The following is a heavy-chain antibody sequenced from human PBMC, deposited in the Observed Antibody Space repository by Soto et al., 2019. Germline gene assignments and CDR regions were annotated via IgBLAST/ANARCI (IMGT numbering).Heavy chain of an antibody. Sequence: GGSLRLSCAASGFTVSSNYMSWVRQAPGKGLEWVSVIYSGGSTYYADSVKGRFTISRHNSKNTLYLQMNSLRAEDTAVYYCARSSWRYCSGGSCLIPFPFDYWGQGTLVTVSS. V-gene: IGHV3-53*04. CDR2: IYSGGST. CDR3: ARSSWRYCSGGSCLIPFPFDY. CDR1: GFTVSSNY. D-gene: IGHD2-15*01. J-gene: IGHJ4*02.